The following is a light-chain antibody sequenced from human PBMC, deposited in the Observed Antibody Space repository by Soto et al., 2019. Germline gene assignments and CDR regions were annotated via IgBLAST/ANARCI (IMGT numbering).Light chain of an antibody. CDR3: QQYGSSPRT. Sequence: EIVLTQSPGTLSLSPGERATLSCRASQSVSSSYLAWYQQKPGQAPRLLNYGASSRATGIPDRFSGSGSGTDFTLTISRLEPEDFAVYYCQQYGSSPRTLGQGTKVEIK. CDR2: GAS. V-gene: IGKV3-20*01. CDR1: QSVSSSY. J-gene: IGKJ1*01.